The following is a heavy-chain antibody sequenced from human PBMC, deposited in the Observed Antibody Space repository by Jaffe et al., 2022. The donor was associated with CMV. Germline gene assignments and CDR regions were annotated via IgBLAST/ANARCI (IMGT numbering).Heavy chain of an antibody. Sequence: QVQLQESGPGLVKPSETLSLTCTVSGGSISSYYWSWIRQPPGKGLEWIGYIYYSGSTNYNPSLKSRVTISVDTSKNQFSLKLSSVTAADTAVYYCARVRGAAGHYMDVWGKGTTVTVSS. V-gene: IGHV4-59*01. CDR3: ARVRGAAGHYMDV. D-gene: IGHD6-13*01. CDR2: IYYSGST. J-gene: IGHJ6*03. CDR1: GGSISSYY.